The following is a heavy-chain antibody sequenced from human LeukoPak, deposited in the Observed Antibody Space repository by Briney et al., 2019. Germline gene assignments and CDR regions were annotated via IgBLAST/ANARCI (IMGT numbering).Heavy chain of an antibody. CDR2: ISYDGSNK. CDR1: GFTFSSYA. J-gene: IGHJ4*02. V-gene: IGHV3-30*04. D-gene: IGHD4-17*01. CDR3: AKEIWPTVTTPGWTYFDY. Sequence: GGSLRLSCAASGFTFSSYAMHWVRQAPGKGLEWVAVISYDGSNKYYADSVKGRFTISRDNSKNTLYLQMNSLRAEDTAVYYCAKEIWPTVTTPGWTYFDYWGQGTLVTVSS.